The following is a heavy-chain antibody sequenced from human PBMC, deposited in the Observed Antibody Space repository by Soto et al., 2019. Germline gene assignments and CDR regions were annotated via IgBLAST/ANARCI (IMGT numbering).Heavy chain of an antibody. J-gene: IGHJ6*02. D-gene: IGHD6-19*01. CDR3: ARLKSVAVYYYYGMDV. CDR2: IKQDGSEK. CDR1: GFTFSSYG. Sequence: GGSLRLSCAASGFTFSSYGMHWVRQAPGKGLEWVANIKQDGSEKYYVDSVKGRFTISRDNAKNSLYLQMNSLRAEDTAVYYRARLKSVAVYYYYGMDVWGQGTTVTVSS. V-gene: IGHV3-7*01.